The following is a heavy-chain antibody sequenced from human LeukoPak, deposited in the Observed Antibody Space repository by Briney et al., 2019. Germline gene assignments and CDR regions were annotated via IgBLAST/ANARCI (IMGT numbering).Heavy chain of an antibody. CDR1: GFTFRDYD. CDR3: ARGGIRVSGIDAFDI. D-gene: IGHD5/OR15-5a*01. V-gene: IGHV3-13*01. Sequence: PGGSLRLSCAASGFTFRDYDMHWVRQAPGRGLEWVSAIGIGDDTHYPDSVKGRFTISRENAKNSLYLQMSSLRDGDTAMYYCARGGIRVSGIDAFDIWGQGTMVTVSS. J-gene: IGHJ3*02. CDR2: IGIGDDT.